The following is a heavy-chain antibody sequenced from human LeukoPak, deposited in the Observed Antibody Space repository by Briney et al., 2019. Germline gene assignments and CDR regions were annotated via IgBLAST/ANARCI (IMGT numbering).Heavy chain of an antibody. Sequence: SETLSLTCTVSGGSISGYYWSWIRQPPGKGLEWIGYIYYSGSTNYNPSLKSRVTISVDTSKNQFSLKLSSVTAADTAVYYCARGVDILTGYAIPDGYYFDYWGQGTLVTVSS. CDR1: GGSISGYY. CDR2: IYYSGST. J-gene: IGHJ4*02. CDR3: ARGVDILTGYAIPDGYYFDY. D-gene: IGHD3-9*01. V-gene: IGHV4-59*01.